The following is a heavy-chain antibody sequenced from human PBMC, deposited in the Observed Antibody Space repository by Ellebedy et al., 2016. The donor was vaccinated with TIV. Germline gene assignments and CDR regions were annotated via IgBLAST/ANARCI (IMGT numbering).Heavy chain of an antibody. Sequence: GESLKISXAASGFTFSSYSMNWVRQAPGKGLEWVSSISFSSSYIYYGDSVKGRFTISRDNAKNSLYLQLNSLRAEDTAVYYCARIGGVDYWGQGTLVTVSS. D-gene: IGHD2-21*01. V-gene: IGHV3-21*01. CDR2: ISFSSSYI. CDR3: ARIGGVDY. J-gene: IGHJ4*02. CDR1: GFTFSSYS.